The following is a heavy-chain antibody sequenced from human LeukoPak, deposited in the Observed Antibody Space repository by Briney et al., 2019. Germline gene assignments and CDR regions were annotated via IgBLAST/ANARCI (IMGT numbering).Heavy chain of an antibody. CDR2: LYSGGST. CDR3: ARVITGTFDY. Sequence: PGGSLRLSCAASGFTVNTNYMSWVRQAPGKGLEWVSVLYSGGSTYYADSVKGRFTISRDNSKNTLYLRMNSPRAEDTAVYYCARVITGTFDYWGQGTLVTVSS. D-gene: IGHD1-7*01. CDR1: GFTVNTNY. V-gene: IGHV3-53*01. J-gene: IGHJ4*02.